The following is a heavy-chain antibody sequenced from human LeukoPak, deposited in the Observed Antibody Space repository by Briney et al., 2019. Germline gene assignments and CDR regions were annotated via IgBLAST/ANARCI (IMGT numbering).Heavy chain of an antibody. CDR2: IRSKAYGGTT. D-gene: IGHD3-10*01. CDR3: TREATYYYGSGSHTQFDY. CDR1: GFTFGDYA. V-gene: IGHV3-49*04. Sequence: GGSLRLSCTASGFTFGDYAMSWVRQAPGKGLEWVGFIRSKAYGGTTEYAASVKGRFTISRDDSKSIAYLQMNSLKTEDTAVYYCTREATYYYGSGSHTQFDYWGQGTLVTVSS. J-gene: IGHJ4*02.